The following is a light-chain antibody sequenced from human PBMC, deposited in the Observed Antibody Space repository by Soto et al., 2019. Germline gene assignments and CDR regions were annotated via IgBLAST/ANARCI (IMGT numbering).Light chain of an antibody. J-gene: IGKJ5*01. CDR3: QQRSNWPSIT. CDR2: DAS. Sequence: DIQMTQSPSTLSASIGDRVTITCRASQSIISWLAWYQQKPGKAPKLLIYDASSLEGGVPSRFSGSGSGTEFTLTISSLQPDDFAVYDCQQRSNWPSITFGQGTRLEIK. V-gene: IGKV1-5*01. CDR1: QSIISW.